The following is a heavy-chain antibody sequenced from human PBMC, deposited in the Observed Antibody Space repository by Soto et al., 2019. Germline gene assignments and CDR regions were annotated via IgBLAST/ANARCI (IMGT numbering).Heavy chain of an antibody. V-gene: IGHV3-11*01. Sequence: GGSLRLSCAASGFTFSDYFMSWIRQAPGKGLEWVAYITSNGRTIYYADSVKGRFTISRDNARNSLYLHMNSLRAEDAAVYYCARDRGIVATITGYYFDYWGQGTLVTVSS. CDR2: ITSNGRTI. CDR3: ARDRGIVATITGYYFDY. D-gene: IGHD5-12*01. J-gene: IGHJ4*02. CDR1: GFTFSDYF.